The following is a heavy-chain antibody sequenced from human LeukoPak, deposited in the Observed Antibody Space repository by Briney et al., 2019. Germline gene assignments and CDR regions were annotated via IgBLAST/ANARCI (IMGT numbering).Heavy chain of an antibody. V-gene: IGHV4-39*01. CDR2: IYYSGST. D-gene: IGHD1-26*01. J-gene: IGHJ4*02. CDR3: ARLEGIVGATIDY. CDR1: GGSISSSSYY. Sequence: SETLSLTCTVSGGSISSSSYYWGWIRQPPGKGLEWIGSIYYSGSTYYNPSLKSRVTISVNTSKNQFSLKLSSVTAADTAVYYCARLEGIVGATIDYWGQGTLVTVSS.